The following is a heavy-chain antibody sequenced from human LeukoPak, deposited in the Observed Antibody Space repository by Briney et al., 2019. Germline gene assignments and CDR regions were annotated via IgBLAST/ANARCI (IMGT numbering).Heavy chain of an antibody. D-gene: IGHD2-21*02. J-gene: IGHJ2*01. Sequence: PSETLSLTCAVSGGSISSGGYSWSWIRQPPGKGLEWIGYIYYSGSTNYNPSLKSRVTISVDTSKNQFSLKLSSVTAADTAVYYCARDIMFRGVTLRYFDLRGRGTLVTVSS. V-gene: IGHV4-61*08. CDR3: ARDIMFRGVTLRYFDL. CDR1: GGSISSGGYS. CDR2: IYYSGST.